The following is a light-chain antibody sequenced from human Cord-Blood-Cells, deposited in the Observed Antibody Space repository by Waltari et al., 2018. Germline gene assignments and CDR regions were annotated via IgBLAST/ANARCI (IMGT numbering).Light chain of an antibody. CDR3: QQYGSSPRT. J-gene: IGKJ4*01. CDR1: QSVSSSY. Sequence: EIVLTQSPGTLSLSPGERATLPCRASQSVSSSYLAWYKQKPGQAPRLLIYGASSRATGIPYRFSGSGSGTDFTLTISRLEPEDFAVYYCQQYGSSPRTFGGGTRVEIK. V-gene: IGKV3-20*01. CDR2: GAS.